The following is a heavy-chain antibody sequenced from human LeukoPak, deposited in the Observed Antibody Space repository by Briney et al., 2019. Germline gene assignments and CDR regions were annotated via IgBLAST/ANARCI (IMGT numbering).Heavy chain of an antibody. CDR1: GFIFRSYA. Sequence: GGSLRLSCAAPGFIFRSYAMNWVRQAPGKGLEWVSSISGSGGTTYSADSVKGRFTISRDNSKNTLYLQMNSLRAEDTAVYYCANRRDKPMVPDYYGMDVWGQGTTVTVSS. V-gene: IGHV3-23*01. D-gene: IGHD3-10*01. CDR3: ANRRDKPMVPDYYGMDV. J-gene: IGHJ6*02. CDR2: ISGSGGTT.